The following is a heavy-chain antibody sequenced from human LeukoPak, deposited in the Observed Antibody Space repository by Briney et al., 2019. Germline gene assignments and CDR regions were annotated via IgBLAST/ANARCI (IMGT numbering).Heavy chain of an antibody. V-gene: IGHV1-2*02. D-gene: IGHD6-19*01. CDR1: GYTFIGYY. CDR3: ARGIAVARSFDY. Sequence: ASVKDSCKASGYTFIGYYMHWVRQAPGQGREWTGWISPNSGGTNYAQKFQGRVTMPRDPSLTTAYLERRRLRSDDTAVYYCARGIAVARSFDYWGPGTLVTVSS. J-gene: IGHJ4*02. CDR2: ISPNSGGT.